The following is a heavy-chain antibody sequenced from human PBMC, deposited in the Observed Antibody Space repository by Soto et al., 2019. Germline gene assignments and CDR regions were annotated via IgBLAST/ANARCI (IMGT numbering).Heavy chain of an antibody. CDR3: ARQAAARDYDIWSGFQRSYAFEI. Sequence: QLQLQESGPGLVKPSETRSLTCTVSGGSISSISYYSGWIRQPPGKGLEWIGTLYYSGSTYSNPSRKRRVTVSVDTSKNKFPLKLSSVTAADTAVYVWARQAAARDYDIWSGFQRSYAFEIWGKGTMVTVSS. D-gene: IGHD3-3*01. V-gene: IGHV4-39*01. J-gene: IGHJ3*02. CDR1: GGSISSISYY. CDR2: LYYSGST.